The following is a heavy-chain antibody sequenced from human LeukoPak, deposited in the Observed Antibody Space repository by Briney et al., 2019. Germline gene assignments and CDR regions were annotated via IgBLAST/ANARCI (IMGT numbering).Heavy chain of an antibody. CDR2: TYTRGST. CDR3: ARARGYYCSEYFQH. D-gene: IGHD3-22*01. CDR1: GGSISSYY. J-gene: IGHJ1*01. Sequence: SETLSLTCTVSGGSISSYYRSWIRQPAGKGLEWIGRTYTRGSTNYNPSLQRRVTISVDTSKNQFSLKLSSVTAADTAVYYCARARGYYCSEYFQHWGQGTLVTVSS. V-gene: IGHV4-4*07.